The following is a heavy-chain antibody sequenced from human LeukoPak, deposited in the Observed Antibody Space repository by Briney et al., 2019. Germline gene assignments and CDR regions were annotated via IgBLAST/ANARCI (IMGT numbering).Heavy chain of an antibody. CDR3: ARQGPSYYYGSGSYPGGWFDP. D-gene: IGHD3-10*01. V-gene: IGHV4-39*01. CDR1: SASITSSPYF. Sequence: KPSETLSLTCTVSSASITSSPYFWAWIRQSPGKGLEWIATISYSGTTYYNPSLKSRVTISVDTSKNQFSLKLSSVTAADTAVYYCARQGPSYYYGSGSYPGGWFDPWGQGTLVTVSS. J-gene: IGHJ5*02. CDR2: ISYSGTT.